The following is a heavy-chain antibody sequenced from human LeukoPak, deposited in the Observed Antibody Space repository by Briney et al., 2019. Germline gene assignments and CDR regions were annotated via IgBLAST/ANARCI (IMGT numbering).Heavy chain of an antibody. V-gene: IGHV3-74*01. CDR2: IKSDGSVT. J-gene: IGHJ6*02. CDR3: AKDRAPSKYYHGMDV. CDR1: GFTFSSYY. D-gene: IGHD2-2*01. Sequence: HSGGSLRLSCAASGFTFSSYYMHWVRQAPGKGLVWVSRIKSDGSVTGYADSVKGRFTISRDNSKNTLFLQMNSLSAEDTAVYYCAKDRAPSKYYHGMDVWGQGTTVTVSS.